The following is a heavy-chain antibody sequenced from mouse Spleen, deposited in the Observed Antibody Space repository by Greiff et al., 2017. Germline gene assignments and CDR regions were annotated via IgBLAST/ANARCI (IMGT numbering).Heavy chain of an antibody. V-gene: IGHV1-50*01. D-gene: IGHD1-1*01. Sequence: QVQLQQPGAELVKPGASVKLSCKASGYTFTSYWMQWVKQRPGQGLEWIGEIDPSDSYTNYNQKFKGKATLTVDTSSSTAYMQLSSLTSEDSAVYYCARWITHYYAMDYWGQGTSVTVSS. CDR1: GYTFTSYW. J-gene: IGHJ4*01. CDR3: ARWITHYYAMDY. CDR2: IDPSDSYT.